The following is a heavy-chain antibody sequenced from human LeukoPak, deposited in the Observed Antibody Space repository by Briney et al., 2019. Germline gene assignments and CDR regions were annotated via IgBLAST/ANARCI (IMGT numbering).Heavy chain of an antibody. D-gene: IGHD6-13*01. V-gene: IGHV1-18*01. Sequence: ASVKVSCKASGYTFTSYGISWVRQAPGQGLEWMGWISAYNGNTNYAQKLQGRVTMTTDTSTSTAYMELRSLRSDDTAVYYCGRVEDLAAAGTGDYWGQGTLVTVSS. J-gene: IGHJ4*02. CDR3: GRVEDLAAAGTGDY. CDR1: GYTFTSYG. CDR2: ISAYNGNT.